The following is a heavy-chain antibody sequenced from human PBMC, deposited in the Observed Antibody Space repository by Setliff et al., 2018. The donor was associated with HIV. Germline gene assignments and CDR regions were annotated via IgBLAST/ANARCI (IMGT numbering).Heavy chain of an antibody. CDR1: GFTFSNYW. J-gene: IGHJ4*02. V-gene: IGHV3-7*03. CDR2: IKQDGSEK. CDR3: ARDTEGGKIYY. D-gene: IGHD1-1*01. Sequence: GSLRLSCAASGFTFSNYWMSWVRQAPGKGLEWVANIKQDGSEKYYVDSVKGRFTISRDNAKNSLYLQMNSLRAEDTAVYYCARDTEGGKIYYWGQGTLVTVSS.